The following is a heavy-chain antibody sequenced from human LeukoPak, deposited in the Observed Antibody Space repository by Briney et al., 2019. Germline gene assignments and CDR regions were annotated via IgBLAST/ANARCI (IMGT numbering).Heavy chain of an antibody. J-gene: IGHJ3*02. Sequence: GGSLRLSCAAYGFTFDQYAMNWVRQAPGKGLEWVSFISGGGAKTFYADSVKGRFSISRDNAKNTVYRYMSSLRAEDTAIYYWAKCSSSYGNDALDIWGQGTMVTVSS. CDR1: GFTFDQYA. D-gene: IGHD3-16*01. CDR2: ISGGGAKT. CDR3: AKCSSSYGNDALDI. V-gene: IGHV3-23*01.